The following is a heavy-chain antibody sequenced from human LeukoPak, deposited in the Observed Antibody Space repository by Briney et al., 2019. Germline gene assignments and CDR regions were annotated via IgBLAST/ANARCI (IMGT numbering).Heavy chain of an antibody. CDR3: ARGNYYYYYGMDV. V-gene: IGHV4-59*08. J-gene: IGHJ6*02. CDR2: IYYSGST. CDR1: GGSISSYY. Sequence: SETLSLTCTVSGGSISSYYWSWIRQPPGKGLEWIGYIYYSGSTNYNPSLKSRVTISVETSKNQFSLKLSSVTAADTAVYYCARGNYYYYYGMDVWGQGTTVTVSS.